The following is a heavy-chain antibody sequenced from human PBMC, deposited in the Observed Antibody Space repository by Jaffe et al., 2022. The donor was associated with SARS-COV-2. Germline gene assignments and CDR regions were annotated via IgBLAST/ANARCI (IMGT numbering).Heavy chain of an antibody. Sequence: EVQLVESGGGLVQPGGSLRLSCAASGFTFSSYWMSWVRQAPGKGLEWVANIKQDGSEKYYVDSVKGRFTISRDNAKNSLYLQMNSLRAEDTAVYYCAIREQYSYGTRWDYYGMDVWGQGTTVTVSS. CDR2: IKQDGSEK. CDR3: AIREQYSYGTRWDYYGMDV. J-gene: IGHJ6*02. D-gene: IGHD5-18*01. CDR1: GFTFSSYW. V-gene: IGHV3-7*01.